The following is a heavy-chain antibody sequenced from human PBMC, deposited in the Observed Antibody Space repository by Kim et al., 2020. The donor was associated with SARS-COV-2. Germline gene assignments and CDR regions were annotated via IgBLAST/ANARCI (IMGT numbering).Heavy chain of an antibody. CDR1: GFTFSSYG. Sequence: GGSLRLSCVSSGFTFSSYGMHWVRQAPGKGLECVAARSYDGSKKYYADSVKGRFTISRDNSKNTLYLQMNRLRAEVTAVYYCAKDPTVVPPAIPSPVFD. V-gene: IGHV3-30*18. CDR2: RSYDGSKK. D-gene: IGHD2-2*01. CDR3: AKDPTVVPPAIPSPVFD. J-gene: IGHJ5*01.